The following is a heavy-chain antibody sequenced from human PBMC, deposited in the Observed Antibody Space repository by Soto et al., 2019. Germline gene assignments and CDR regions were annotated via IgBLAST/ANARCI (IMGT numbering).Heavy chain of an antibody. CDR1: GYTFTSYG. Sequence: ASVKVSCKASGYTFTSYGISWVRQAPGQGLEWMGWISAYNGNTNYAQKLQGRVTMTTDTSTSTAYMELRSLRSDDTAVYYCARYYDFRSGYYTPMSFRVGFDYWGQGTLVTVSS. V-gene: IGHV1-18*01. D-gene: IGHD3-3*01. CDR3: ARYYDFRSGYYTPMSFRVGFDY. J-gene: IGHJ4*02. CDR2: ISAYNGNT.